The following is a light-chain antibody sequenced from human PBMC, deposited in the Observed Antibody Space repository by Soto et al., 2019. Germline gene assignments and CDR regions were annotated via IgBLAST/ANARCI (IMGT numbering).Light chain of an antibody. CDR2: KAS. V-gene: IGKV1-5*03. J-gene: IGKJ1*01. CDR3: QQYNSYPWT. CDR1: QSINYW. Sequence: DIPMTQSPSTLSASVGHRVTITCRASQSINYWLAWYQQKPGKAPKLLIYKASSLQSGVPPRFSGSGSGTEFTLTVSSLQPDDFATYYCQQYNSYPWTFGQGTKVEVK.